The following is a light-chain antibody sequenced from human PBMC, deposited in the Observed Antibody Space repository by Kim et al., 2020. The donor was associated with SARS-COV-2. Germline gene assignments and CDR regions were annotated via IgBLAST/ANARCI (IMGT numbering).Light chain of an antibody. CDR1: QVIDNN. Sequence: IQLTQSPSSLSASVGDRVTITCRASQVIDNNMLVWYQQKPGKAPKVLIKGASTLHSGVPSRFSGGGFGTDFTLTINNLQPEDFATYYCQQHQIYPSTFGPGTRLEIK. CDR3: QQHQIYPST. CDR2: GAS. V-gene: IGKV1-9*01. J-gene: IGKJ5*01.